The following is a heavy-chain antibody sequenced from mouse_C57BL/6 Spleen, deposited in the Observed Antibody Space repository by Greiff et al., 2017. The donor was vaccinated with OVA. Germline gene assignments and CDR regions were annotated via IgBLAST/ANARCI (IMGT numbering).Heavy chain of an antibody. V-gene: IGHV7-3*01. J-gene: IGHJ3*01. Sequence: DVMLVESGGGLVQPGGSLSLSCAASGFTFTDYYMSWVRQPPGKALEWLGFIRNKANGYTTEYSASVKGRFTITRDNYKSILYLQMNALRAEDSATYYCARDGSSPAWFAYWGQGTLVTVSA. D-gene: IGHD1-1*01. CDR3: ARDGSSPAWFAY. CDR2: IRNKANGYTT. CDR1: GFTFTDYY.